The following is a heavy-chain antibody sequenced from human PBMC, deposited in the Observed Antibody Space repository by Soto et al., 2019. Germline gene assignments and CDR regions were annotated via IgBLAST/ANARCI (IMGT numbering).Heavy chain of an antibody. J-gene: IGHJ4*02. CDR2: IRNKAYRGTT. CDR1: GFTLCDYA. Sequence: PGGSRRLGCTASGFTLCDYAMSGVRQAPGKGLEWISFIRNKAYRGTTKYAASVRGRFTISRDDSKSIAYLQMNSLKTEDTAVYYCTRGDMALNAYWGQGTLVTVSS. CDR3: TRGDMALNAY. V-gene: IGHV3-49*04. D-gene: IGHD2-15*01.